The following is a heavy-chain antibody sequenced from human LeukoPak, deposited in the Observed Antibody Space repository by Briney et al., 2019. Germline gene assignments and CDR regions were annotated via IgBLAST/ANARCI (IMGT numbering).Heavy chain of an antibody. CDR3: ARGRIQLWSRDYYYGMDV. J-gene: IGHJ6*02. V-gene: IGHV4-34*01. CDR1: GGSFSGYY. CDR2: INHSGST. Sequence: SETLSLTCAVYGGSFSGYYWSWIRQPPGKGLEGMGEINHSGSTNYNPSLKSRVTISVDTSKNQFSLKLSSVTAADTAVYYCARGRIQLWSRDYYYGMDVWGQGTTVTVSS. D-gene: IGHD5-18*01.